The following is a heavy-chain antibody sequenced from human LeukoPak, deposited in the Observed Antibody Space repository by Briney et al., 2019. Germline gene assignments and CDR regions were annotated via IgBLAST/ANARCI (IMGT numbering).Heavy chain of an antibody. D-gene: IGHD3-10*01. V-gene: IGHV4-59*02. J-gene: IGHJ3*02. Sequence: PSETLSLTCNVSGDSVNKFYWTWIRQTPGKGLEWIGYVYYSGSTNYSPSLKSRVTISIDTSRNQFSLNLRSVTAADTAVYYCVXEKXHYGPGISYTTDAFDIWGQGTVVTVSS. CDR3: VXEKXHYGPGISYTTDAFDI. CDR2: VYYSGST. CDR1: GDSVNKFY.